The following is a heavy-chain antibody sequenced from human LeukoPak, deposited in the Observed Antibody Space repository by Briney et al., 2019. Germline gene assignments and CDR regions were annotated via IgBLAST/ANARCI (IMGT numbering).Heavy chain of an antibody. V-gene: IGHV3-9*03. CDR1: GFTFDDYA. J-gene: IGHJ3*02. CDR2: ISWNSGSI. CDR3: AKDIYSNYGPTAFDI. D-gene: IGHD4-11*01. Sequence: PGRSLRLSCAASGFTFDDYAMHWVRQAPGKGLEWVSGISWNSGSIGYADSVKGRFTISRDNAKNSLYLQMNSLRAEDMALYYCAKDIYSNYGPTAFDIWGQGTMVTVSS.